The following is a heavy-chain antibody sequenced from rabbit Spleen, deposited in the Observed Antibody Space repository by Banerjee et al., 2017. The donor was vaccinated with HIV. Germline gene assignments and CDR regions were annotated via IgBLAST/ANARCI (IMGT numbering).Heavy chain of an antibody. CDR2: IDPVFGST. CDR3: AREDILVAGSFNL. D-gene: IGHD4-1*01. CDR1: GFDFSSYG. V-gene: IGHV1S47*01. J-gene: IGHJ4*01. Sequence: EESVGGLVQPGGSLKLSCKGSGFDFSSYGVSWVRQAPGKGLEWIGYIDPVFGSTVYASWVNGRFTISRSTSLNTVTLQMTSLTAADTATYFCAREDILVAGSFNLWGPGTLVTVS.